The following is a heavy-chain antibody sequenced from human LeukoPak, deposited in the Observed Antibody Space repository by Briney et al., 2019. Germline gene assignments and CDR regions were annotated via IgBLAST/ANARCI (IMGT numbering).Heavy chain of an antibody. CDR2: ISSSGSTI. CDR3: ARTPYSSTSCRAGYYYYYMDV. D-gene: IGHD2-2*01. Sequence: GGSLRLSCAASGFTFSSYEMYWVRQAPGKGLEWVSYISSSGSTIYYADSVKGRFTISRDNAKNSLYLQMNSLTVEDTAVYYCARTPYSSTSCRAGYYYYYMDVWGKGTTVTVSS. CDR1: GFTFSSYE. V-gene: IGHV3-48*03. J-gene: IGHJ6*03.